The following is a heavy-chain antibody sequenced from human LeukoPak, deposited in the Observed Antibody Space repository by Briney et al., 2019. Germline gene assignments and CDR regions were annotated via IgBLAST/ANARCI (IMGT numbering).Heavy chain of an antibody. J-gene: IGHJ6*03. CDR2: IVVGSGNT. CDR3: AATGSYRYYYYMDV. D-gene: IGHD1-26*01. Sequence: ASVKVSCKASGFTFTSSAMRWVRQARGQRLEWIGWIVVGSGNTNYAQKFQERVTITRDMSTSTAYMELSSLRSEDTAVYYCAATGSYRYYYYMDVWGKGTTVTISS. CDR1: GFTFTSSA. V-gene: IGHV1-58*02.